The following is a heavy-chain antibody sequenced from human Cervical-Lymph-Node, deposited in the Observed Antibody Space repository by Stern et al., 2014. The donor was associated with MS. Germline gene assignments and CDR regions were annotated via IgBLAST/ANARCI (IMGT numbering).Heavy chain of an antibody. Sequence: QGQLVQSGAAVKTPGASVRVSCKASGYIFTSYHIQWVRQAPGQGLEWIGVINPRGGRTTSAQHFLGRVTMTTDTSTDTVYMDLNSLRSDDTAVYHCARGKLGSVYNWFDPWGQGTLVTVSS. CDR3: ARGKLGSVYNWFDP. J-gene: IGHJ5*02. CDR1: GYIFTSYH. CDR2: INPRGGRT. D-gene: IGHD1-26*01. V-gene: IGHV1-46*01.